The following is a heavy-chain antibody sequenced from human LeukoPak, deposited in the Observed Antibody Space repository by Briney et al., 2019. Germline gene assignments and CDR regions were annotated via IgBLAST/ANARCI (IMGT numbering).Heavy chain of an antibody. Sequence: GGSVTVSCPASGLTFSSYIMLWVRQAPGHGLEGVPGISGCGTNTYYAASVKGRLTISRDNAKNTLYLLMNSRRAEDTAIYYSAKDQDYDGFRFGSCGEGGLVTGSS. V-gene: IGHV3-23*01. CDR1: GLTFSSYI. CDR2: ISGCGTNT. D-gene: IGHD3-22*01. J-gene: IGHJ4*02. CDR3: AKDQDYDGFRFGS.